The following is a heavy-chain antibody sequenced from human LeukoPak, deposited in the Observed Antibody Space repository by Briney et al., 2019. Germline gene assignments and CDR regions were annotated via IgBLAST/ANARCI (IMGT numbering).Heavy chain of an antibody. CDR2: INPNSGGT. V-gene: IGHV1-2*02. Sequence: ASVKVSCKASGYTFTGYYMHWVRQAPGQGLEWMGWINPNSGGTNYAQKFQGRVTMTRDTSISTAYMELSRLRSDDTAVYYCARESSGYHSHPFDYWGQRTLVTLSS. CDR1: GYTFTGYY. J-gene: IGHJ4*02. D-gene: IGHD3-22*01. CDR3: ARESSGYHSHPFDY.